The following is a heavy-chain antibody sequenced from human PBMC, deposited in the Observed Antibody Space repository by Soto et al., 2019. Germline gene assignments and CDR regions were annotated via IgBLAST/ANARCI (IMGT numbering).Heavy chain of an antibody. Sequence: ASVKVSCKASGYTFTSYGISWVRQAPGQGLEWMGWISAYNGNTNYAQKLQGRVTMTTDTSTSTAYMELRSLRSDDTAVYYCALSGGIVVVVAAMTIDCWGQGTLVTVSS. V-gene: IGHV1-18*01. J-gene: IGHJ4*02. D-gene: IGHD2-15*01. CDR2: ISAYNGNT. CDR3: ALSGGIVVVVAAMTIDC. CDR1: GYTFTSYG.